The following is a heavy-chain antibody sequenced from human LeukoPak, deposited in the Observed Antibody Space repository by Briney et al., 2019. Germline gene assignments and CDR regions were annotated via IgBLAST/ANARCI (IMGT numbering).Heavy chain of an antibody. V-gene: IGHV1-24*01. J-gene: IGHJ4*02. CDR3: ATVRGYSYGY. Sequence: ASVKVSCKVSGYTLTELSMHWVRQAPGKGLEWMGGFDPEDGETIYAQKFQGRVTMNEDTSTDTAYMELSSLRSEDTAVYYCATVRGYSYGYWGQGTLVTVSS. D-gene: IGHD5-18*01. CDR1: GYTLTELS. CDR2: FDPEDGET.